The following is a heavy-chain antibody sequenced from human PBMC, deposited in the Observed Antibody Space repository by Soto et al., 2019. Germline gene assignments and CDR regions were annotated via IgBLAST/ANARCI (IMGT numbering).Heavy chain of an antibody. J-gene: IGHJ4*02. CDR2: ISAHNGNT. D-gene: IGHD3-10*01. Sequence: QVHLVQSGAEVKKPGASVKVSCKGSGYAFTTYGITWVRQAPGQGLEWMGWISAHNGNTNYAQKLQGRGTVTRDTSTSTAYMELRSLRSDDTAVYYCARGRYGEYWGKGALVTVSS. CDR1: GYAFTTYG. CDR3: ARGRYGEY. V-gene: IGHV1-18*01.